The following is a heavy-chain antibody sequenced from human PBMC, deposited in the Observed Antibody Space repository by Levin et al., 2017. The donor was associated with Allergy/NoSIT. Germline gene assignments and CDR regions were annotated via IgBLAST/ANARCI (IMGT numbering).Heavy chain of an antibody. Sequence: HAGGSLRLSCAASGFTFSSYAMSWVRQAPGKGLEWVSVISGSGGSTYYADSVKGRFTISRDNSKNTLYLQMNSQRAEDTAVYYCAKDIVPFGVVRAFDIWGQGTMVTVSS. V-gene: IGHV3-23*01. CDR1: GFTFSSYA. CDR3: AKDIVPFGVVRAFDI. J-gene: IGHJ3*02. CDR2: ISGSGGST. D-gene: IGHD3-3*01.